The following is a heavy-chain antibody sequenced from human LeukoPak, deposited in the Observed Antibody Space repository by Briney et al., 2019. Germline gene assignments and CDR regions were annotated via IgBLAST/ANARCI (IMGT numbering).Heavy chain of an antibody. J-gene: IGHJ6*03. CDR3: ARLYCSGGSCYSFYYYYYMDV. D-gene: IGHD2-15*01. CDR1: GGSISSSSYY. CDR2: IYYSGST. V-gene: IGHV4-39*07. Sequence: SETLSLTCTVSGGSISSSSYYWGWIRQPPGKGLEWIGSIYYSGSTYYNPSLKSRVTISVDTSKNQFSLKLSSVTAADTAVYYCARLYCSGGSCYSFYYYYYMDVWGKGTTVTVSS.